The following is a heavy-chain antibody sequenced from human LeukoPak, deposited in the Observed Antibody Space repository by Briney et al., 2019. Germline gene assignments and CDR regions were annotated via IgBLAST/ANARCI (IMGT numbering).Heavy chain of an antibody. CDR2: IYSGGTP. Sequence: GGSLRLSCAASGFTFSSYGMHWVRQAPGKGLEWVSVIYSGGTPYYADSVKGRFTISRDNSKNTLYLQMNSLRAEDTAVYYCAGGYYGSGSYYNDDYWGQGTLVTVSS. CDR3: AGGYYGSGSYYNDDY. CDR1: GFTFSSYG. J-gene: IGHJ4*02. V-gene: IGHV3-NL1*01. D-gene: IGHD3-10*01.